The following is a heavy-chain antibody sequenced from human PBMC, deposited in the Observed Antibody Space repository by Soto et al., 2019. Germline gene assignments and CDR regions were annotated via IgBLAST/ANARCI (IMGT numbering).Heavy chain of an antibody. J-gene: IGHJ6*02. Sequence: SETLSLTCTVSGGSISSGDYYWSWIRQPPGKGLEWIGYIYYSGSTYYNPSLKSRVTISVDTSKNQFSLKLSSVTAADTAVYYCARVAGYYYGSGSYYSYYYYGMDVWGQGTTVTVSS. D-gene: IGHD3-10*01. CDR2: IYYSGST. CDR3: ARVAGYYYGSGSYYSYYYYGMDV. CDR1: GGSISSGDYY. V-gene: IGHV4-30-4*01.